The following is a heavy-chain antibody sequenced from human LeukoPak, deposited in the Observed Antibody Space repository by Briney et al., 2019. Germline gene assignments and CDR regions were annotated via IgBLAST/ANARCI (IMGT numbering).Heavy chain of an antibody. Sequence: SGGSLRLSCAASGFTFSSYWMSWVRQAPGKGLEWVANIKQDGSEKYYVDSVKGRFTISRDNAKNSLYLQMNSLRADDTAVYYCAKDRVDGSGSQFDSWGQGSLVIVSS. CDR3: AKDRVDGSGSQFDS. D-gene: IGHD3-10*01. CDR2: IKQDGSEK. J-gene: IGHJ4*02. V-gene: IGHV3-7*03. CDR1: GFTFSSYW.